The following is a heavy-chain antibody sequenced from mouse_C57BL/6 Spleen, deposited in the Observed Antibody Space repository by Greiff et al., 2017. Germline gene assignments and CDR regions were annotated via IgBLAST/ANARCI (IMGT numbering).Heavy chain of an antibody. Sequence: QVQLQQPGAELVMPGASVKLSCKASGYTFTSYWMHWVKQRPGQGLEWIGEIDPSDSYTNYNQKFKGKSTLTVDKSSSTAYMQLSSLTSEDSAVYYCARRGGSVLYYFDYWGQGTTLTGSS. V-gene: IGHV1-69*01. D-gene: IGHD3-2*02. CDR3: ARRGGSVLYYFDY. CDR1: GYTFTSYW. CDR2: IDPSDSYT. J-gene: IGHJ2*01.